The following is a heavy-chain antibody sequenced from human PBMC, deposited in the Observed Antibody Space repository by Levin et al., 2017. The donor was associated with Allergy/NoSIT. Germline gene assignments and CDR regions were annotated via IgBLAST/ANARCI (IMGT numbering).Heavy chain of an antibody. J-gene: IGHJ4*02. CDR2: INPNSGGT. CDR1: GYIFTTEYY. V-gene: IGHV1-2*02. D-gene: IGHD2-21*01. Sequence: GESLKISCKASGYIFTTEYYMHWVRQAPGQGLEWMGWINPNSGGTNYAQKFQGRVTMTRDTSINSAYMELSRLRSGDTAIYYCARGWAGIYDYWGQGTLVTVSS. CDR3: ARGWAGIYDY.